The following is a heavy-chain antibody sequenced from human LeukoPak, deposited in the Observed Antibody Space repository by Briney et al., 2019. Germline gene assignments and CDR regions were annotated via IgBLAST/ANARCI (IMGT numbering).Heavy chain of an antibody. CDR3: ARQLKTRWFGEFDAFDI. Sequence: SETLSLTCAVHGGSFSAYYWSWIRQPPGKGLEWIGSIYYSGSTYYNPSLKSRVTISVDTSRNQFSLKLSSVTAADTAVYYCARQLKTRWFGEFDAFDIWGQGTMVTVSS. CDR2: IYYSGST. D-gene: IGHD3-10*01. V-gene: IGHV4-34*01. CDR1: GGSFSAYY. J-gene: IGHJ3*02.